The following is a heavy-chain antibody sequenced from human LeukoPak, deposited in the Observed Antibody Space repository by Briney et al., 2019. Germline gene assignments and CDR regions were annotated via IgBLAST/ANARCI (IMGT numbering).Heavy chain of an antibody. V-gene: IGHV1-69-2*01. CDR3: ATLSMTNIDY. CDR2: VDPEDGET. Sequence: ASVKISCKVSGYTFTDYYMHWVQQAPGKGLEWMGLVDPEDGETICAERFQGRVTITADTSTDTAYMELSSLRSEDTAVYYCATLSMTNIDYWGQETLVTVSS. CDR1: GYTFTDYY. J-gene: IGHJ4*02.